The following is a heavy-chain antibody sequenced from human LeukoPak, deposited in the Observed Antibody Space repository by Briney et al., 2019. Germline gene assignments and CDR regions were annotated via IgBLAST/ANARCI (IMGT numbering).Heavy chain of an antibody. CDR3: ARDIGRGSSWFDP. Sequence: PSETLSLTCTVSGYSISSGYYWGWIRQPPGKGLEWIGSIYHSGSTYYNPSLKSRVTISVDTSKNQFSLKLSSVTAADTAVYYCARDIGRGSSWFDPWGQGTLVTVSS. CDR1: GYSISSGYY. CDR2: IYHSGST. J-gene: IGHJ5*02. V-gene: IGHV4-38-2*02. D-gene: IGHD6-13*01.